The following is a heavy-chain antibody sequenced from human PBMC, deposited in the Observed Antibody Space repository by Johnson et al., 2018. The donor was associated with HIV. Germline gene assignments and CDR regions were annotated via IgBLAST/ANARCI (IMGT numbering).Heavy chain of an antibody. CDR3: ARDSGTTRLSAFDI. J-gene: IGHJ3*02. CDR1: GFTVSSNY. Sequence: VQLVESGGGLVQPGGSLRLSCAASGFTVSSNYMSWVRQAPGKGLEWVSVIYSGGSTYYADSVKGRFTISRDNSKNTLYLQMNSLRAEDTAVYYCARDSGTTRLSAFDIWGQGTIVTVSS. V-gene: IGHV3-66*02. CDR2: IYSGGST. D-gene: IGHD1-7*01.